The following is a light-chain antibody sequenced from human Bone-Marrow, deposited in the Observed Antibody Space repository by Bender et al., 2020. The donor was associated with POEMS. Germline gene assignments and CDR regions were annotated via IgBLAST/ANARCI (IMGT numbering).Light chain of an antibody. V-gene: IGLV2-11*01. Sequence: QSALTQPRSVSGSPGQSVIISCTGTTSDVGAYNFVSWYQQNPGKAPKLLIYEVHNRPSGVPDRFSGSKSGTSASLGITGLQTADEADYYCATWDSRLTDVVFGGGTKLTVL. J-gene: IGLJ3*02. CDR3: ATWDSRLTDVV. CDR2: EVH. CDR1: TSDVGAYNF.